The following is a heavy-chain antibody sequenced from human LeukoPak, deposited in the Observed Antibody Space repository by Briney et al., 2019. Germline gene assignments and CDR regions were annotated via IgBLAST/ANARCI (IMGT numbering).Heavy chain of an antibody. CDR2: IKQDGSVE. V-gene: IGHV3-7*01. Sequence: GGSLRLSCAVSGFTITNYWMSWVRQAPGKGLEWVASIKQDGSVEFYVDSVKGRFTISRDSAKNSLYLQMNSLRDEDTAVYYCVRDPLDHWGQGTLVTVSS. J-gene: IGHJ4*02. CDR1: GFTITNYW. CDR3: VRDPLDH.